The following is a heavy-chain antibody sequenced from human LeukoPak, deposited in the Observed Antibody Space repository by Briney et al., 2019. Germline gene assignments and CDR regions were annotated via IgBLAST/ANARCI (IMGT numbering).Heavy chain of an antibody. CDR2: IIPIFGTA. J-gene: IGHJ4*02. V-gene: IGHV1-69*01. Sequence: SVKVSCKASGGTFSSYAISWVRQAPGQGPEWMGGIIPIFGTANYAQKFQGRVTITADESTSTAYMELSSLRSEDTAVYYCARDRDYYDSRGGFDYWGQGTLVTVSS. CDR1: GGTFSSYA. CDR3: ARDRDYYDSRGGFDY. D-gene: IGHD3-22*01.